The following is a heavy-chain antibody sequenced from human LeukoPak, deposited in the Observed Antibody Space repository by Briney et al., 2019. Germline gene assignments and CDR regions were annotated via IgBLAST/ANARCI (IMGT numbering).Heavy chain of an antibody. Sequence: SETLSLTCSVSGGSITNKNYCWGWIRQPPGKGLEWIGNIYYDGRTYYNPSLKSRVTISVDTSKNQFSLKVTSVTAADTAVYYCARLGYCSSTSCSIWAFDYWGQGTLVTVSS. CDR1: GGSITNKNYC. V-gene: IGHV4-39*01. CDR2: IYYDGRT. D-gene: IGHD2-2*01. J-gene: IGHJ4*02. CDR3: ARLGYCSSTSCSIWAFDY.